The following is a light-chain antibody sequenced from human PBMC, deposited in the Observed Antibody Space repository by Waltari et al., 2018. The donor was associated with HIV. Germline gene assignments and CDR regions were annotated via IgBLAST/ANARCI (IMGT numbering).Light chain of an antibody. CDR1: QSVSSF. J-gene: IGKJ4*01. V-gene: IGKV3-11*01. Sequence: EIVLTQSPATLSLSPGERATLSCRASQSVSSFLAWYQQKPGQAPRLLIYDASNRATGIPSRFSGSGSGTDFTLTSSSLEPEDFAVYYGQQRSNWPPLTFGGGTKVEIK. CDR3: QQRSNWPPLT. CDR2: DAS.